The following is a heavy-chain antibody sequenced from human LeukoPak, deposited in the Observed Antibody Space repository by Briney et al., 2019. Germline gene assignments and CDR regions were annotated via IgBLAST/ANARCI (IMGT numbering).Heavy chain of an antibody. CDR2: INPNSGGT. CDR1: GYSFTDYY. V-gene: IGHV1-2*02. Sequence: ASVKVSCKTSGYSFTDYYIHWVRQAPGQGLEWMGWINPNSGGTNYAQKFQGRVTMTRDTSIRTTYMDPSRLISDDTAVYYCARGVPVGLNYFDYWGQGTLVTVSS. CDR3: ARGVPVGLNYFDY. J-gene: IGHJ4*02. D-gene: IGHD2-2*01.